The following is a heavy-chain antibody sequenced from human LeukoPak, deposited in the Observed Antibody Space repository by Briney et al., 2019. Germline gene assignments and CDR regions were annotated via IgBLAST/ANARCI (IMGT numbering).Heavy chain of an antibody. D-gene: IGHD6-19*01. V-gene: IGHV6-1*01. CDR2: TYYRSKWSK. J-gene: IGHJ5*01. CDR3: ASDLSICGWYVNWFDS. Sequence: SQTLSLSCAISGDSVSSNSAAWAWIRHSPSRGLEWLGRTYYRSKWSKDYPVSVKSRLTIKPHTSKNHFSLHLSPVTTEDTAVYYCASDLSICGWYVNWFDSWGQGTLVTVSS. CDR1: GDSVSSNSAA.